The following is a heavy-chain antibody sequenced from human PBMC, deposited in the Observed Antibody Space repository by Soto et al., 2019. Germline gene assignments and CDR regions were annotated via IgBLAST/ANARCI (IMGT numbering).Heavy chain of an antibody. J-gene: IGHJ4*02. CDR3: ARVPPWGNSAGDYYIQHYDS. Sequence: ASVKVTCKSSGFTFTSYAIHCLRQAPGQRPQWMGWINGGSGNTKYSQDFQGRVTFTRDTFATTAYLELSSLRSEDTAVYYCARVPPWGNSAGDYYIQHYDSWGQGTPVTVSS. CDR1: GFTFTSYA. V-gene: IGHV1-3*01. D-gene: IGHD3-10*01. CDR2: INGGSGNT.